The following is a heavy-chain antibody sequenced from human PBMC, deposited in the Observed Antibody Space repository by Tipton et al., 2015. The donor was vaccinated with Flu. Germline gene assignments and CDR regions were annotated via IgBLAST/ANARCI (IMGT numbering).Heavy chain of an antibody. CDR3: VRLGHYYYYGMDV. Sequence: SLRLSCAASGFTVSSTYVSWVRQAPGKGLECVSVTYSDGRTYYADSVKGRFVISRHISNNTLYLQMNNLRAEDTAIYYCVRLGHYYYYGMDVWGQGTTVTVSS. V-gene: IGHV3-53*04. CDR1: GFTVSSTY. D-gene: IGHD3-16*01. CDR2: TYSDGRT. J-gene: IGHJ6*02.